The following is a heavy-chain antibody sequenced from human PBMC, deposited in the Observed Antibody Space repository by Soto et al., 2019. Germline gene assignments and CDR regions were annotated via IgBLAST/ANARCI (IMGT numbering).Heavy chain of an antibody. Sequence: PGGSLILSCAASGFTVSSKYMSWVRQAPGKGLEWVSLIQSGGPTYYADSVKGRFTISRDTSENTLHLQMDSLRAEDTAVYYCARDDVLCDGGRCYGVPLDVWGNGTTVTVSS. CDR1: GFTVSSKY. CDR3: ARDDVLCDGGRCYGVPLDV. D-gene: IGHD2-15*01. CDR2: IQSGGPT. V-gene: IGHV3-66*01. J-gene: IGHJ6*04.